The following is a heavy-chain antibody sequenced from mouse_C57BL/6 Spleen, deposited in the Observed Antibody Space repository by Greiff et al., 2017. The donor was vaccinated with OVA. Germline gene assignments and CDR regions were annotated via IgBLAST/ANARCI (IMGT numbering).Heavy chain of an antibody. CDR2: IYPGSGST. CDR3: ARRTPYYYGSSYWYFDV. Sequence: QVQLQQPGAELVKPGASVKMSCKASGYNFTSYWITWVKQRPGQGLEWIGDIYPGSGSTNYNEKFKSKATLTVDTSSSTAYMQLSSLTSEDSAVYYCARRTPYYYGSSYWYFDVWGTGTTVTVSS. J-gene: IGHJ1*03. D-gene: IGHD1-1*01. V-gene: IGHV1-55*01. CDR1: GYNFTSYW.